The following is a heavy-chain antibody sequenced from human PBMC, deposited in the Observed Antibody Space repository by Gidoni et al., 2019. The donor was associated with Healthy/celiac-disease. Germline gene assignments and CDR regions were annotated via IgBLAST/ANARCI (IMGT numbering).Heavy chain of an antibody. CDR3: ARNWGGESDAFDI. CDR2: IWYDGSNK. Sequence: QVQLVESGGGVVQPGRSLRLSCAASGFTFSSYGMHWVRQAPGKGLEWVAVIWYDGSNKYYADSVKGRFTISRDNSKNTLYLQMNSLRAEDTAVYYCARNWGGESDAFDIWGQGTMVTVSS. J-gene: IGHJ3*02. CDR1: GFTFSSYG. V-gene: IGHV3-33*01. D-gene: IGHD7-27*01.